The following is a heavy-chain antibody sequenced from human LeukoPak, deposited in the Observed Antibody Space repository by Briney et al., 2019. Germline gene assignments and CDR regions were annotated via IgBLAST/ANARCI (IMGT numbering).Heavy chain of an antibody. CDR3: ARVVHDGYYGSGIAAGPWYFDL. V-gene: IGHV4-39*07. J-gene: IGHJ2*01. Sequence: SETLSLTCTVSGGSISSSSYYWGWIRQPPGKGLEWIGSIYYSGSTYYNPSLKSRVTISVDTSKNQFSLKLSSVTAADTAVYYCARVVHDGYYGSGIAAGPWYFDLWGRGTLVTVSS. D-gene: IGHD3-10*01. CDR2: IYYSGST. CDR1: GGSISSSSYY.